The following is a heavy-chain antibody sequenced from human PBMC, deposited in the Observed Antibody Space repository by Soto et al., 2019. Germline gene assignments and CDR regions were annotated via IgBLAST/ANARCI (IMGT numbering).Heavy chain of an antibody. J-gene: IGHJ5*02. Sequence: QVQLQESGPGLVKPSQTLSLTCTVSGGSISSGGYYWSWIRQHPGKGLGWIGYIYYSGSTYYNPSLKSRVTISVDTSNNQFSLKLSSVTAADTAVYYCARDHCSGGSCYSFSWFDPWGQGTLVTVSS. CDR3: ARDHCSGGSCYSFSWFDP. D-gene: IGHD2-15*01. CDR1: GGSISSGGYY. CDR2: IYYSGST. V-gene: IGHV4-31*03.